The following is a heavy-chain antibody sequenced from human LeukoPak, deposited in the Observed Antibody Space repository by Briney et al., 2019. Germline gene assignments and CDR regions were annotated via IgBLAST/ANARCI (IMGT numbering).Heavy chain of an antibody. D-gene: IGHD3-10*01. CDR2: IKQDGSEK. CDR1: GFTFSNYG. CDR3: ARHGSGSSAHDAFDI. V-gene: IGHV3-7*01. Sequence: GGSLRLSCAASGFTFSNYGMHWVRQAPGKGLEWVANIKQDGSEKYYVDSVKGRFTISRDNAKNSLYLQMNSLRAEDTAVYYCARHGSGSSAHDAFDIWGQGTMVTVSS. J-gene: IGHJ3*02.